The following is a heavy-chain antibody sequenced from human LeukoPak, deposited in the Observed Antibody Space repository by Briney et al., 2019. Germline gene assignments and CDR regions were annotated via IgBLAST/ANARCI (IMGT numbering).Heavy chain of an antibody. CDR3: AKDITYGGNSGYFDY. D-gene: IGHD4-23*01. CDR1: GFTFSSYA. V-gene: IGHV3-30-3*01. CDR2: ISYDGSNK. Sequence: PGGSLRLSCAASGFTFSSYAMHWVRQAPGKGLEWVAVISYDGSNKYYADSVKGRFTISRDNSKNSLYLQMNSLRAEDTALYYCAKDITYGGNSGYFDYWGQGTLVTVSS. J-gene: IGHJ4*02.